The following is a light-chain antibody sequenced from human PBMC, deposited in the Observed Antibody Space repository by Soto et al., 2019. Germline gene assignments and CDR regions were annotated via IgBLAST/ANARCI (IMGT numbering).Light chain of an antibody. CDR2: AAS. J-gene: IGKJ1*01. Sequence: EIQMTQSQSSLSASVGDRFAVTCRASQSISSYLNWYQQKPGKAPKLLIYAASSLQSGVPSRFSGSGSGTDFTLTISSLQPEDFATYYCQQSYSTPRTFGQGTKVDI. CDR1: QSISSY. CDR3: QQSYSTPRT. V-gene: IGKV1-39*01.